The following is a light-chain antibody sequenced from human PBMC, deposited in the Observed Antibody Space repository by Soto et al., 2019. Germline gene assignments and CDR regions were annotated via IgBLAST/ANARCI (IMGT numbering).Light chain of an antibody. V-gene: IGKV3-20*01. Sequence: ESVLTQSPGTLSFSPGEGATVSCRVSQSINSKSLVWYQRKFGQAPRLLIYNTSSRATGIPDRFSGSGSGTDFTLSISRLEPEDFAVYYCQHYGGSFIFGPGTKVDIK. J-gene: IGKJ3*01. CDR3: QHYGGSFI. CDR1: QSINSKS. CDR2: NTS.